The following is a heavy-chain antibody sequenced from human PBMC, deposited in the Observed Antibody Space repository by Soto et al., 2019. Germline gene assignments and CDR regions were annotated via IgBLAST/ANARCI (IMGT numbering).Heavy chain of an antibody. CDR1: GYTFTSYG. CDR2: INSYNGKA. CDR3: AREPVAGIWFDP. V-gene: IGHV1-18*01. Sequence: QVQLVQSGAEVKKPGASVKVSCKASGYTFTSYGISWVRQAPGQGLEWMGWINSYNGKATYAQKVQGRVTMTTDTSTSTAYMELRSLRSDDTAVYYCAREPVAGIWFDPWGQGTLVTVSS. D-gene: IGHD6-19*01. J-gene: IGHJ5*02.